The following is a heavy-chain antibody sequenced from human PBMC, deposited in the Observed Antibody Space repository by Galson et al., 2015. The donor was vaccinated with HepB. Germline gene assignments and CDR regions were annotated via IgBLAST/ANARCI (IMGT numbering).Heavy chain of an antibody. J-gene: IGHJ4*02. Sequence: SLRLSCAASGFIFSSHSFHWVRQTPGRGLEWLAIISNDGTDKDYTDSVKGRFTISRDNSKNALYLQMNSLGTEDSAVYYCARSTYSSGGYSFLIDSWGRGTLVAVAS. CDR2: ISNDGTDK. V-gene: IGHV3-30*04. CDR3: ARSTYSSGGYSFLIDS. D-gene: IGHD3-22*01. CDR1: GFIFSSHS.